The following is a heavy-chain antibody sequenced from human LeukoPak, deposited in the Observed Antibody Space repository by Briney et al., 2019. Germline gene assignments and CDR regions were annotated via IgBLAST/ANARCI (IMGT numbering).Heavy chain of an antibody. CDR2: IYYSGST. D-gene: IGHD3-16*01. Sequence: PSETLSLTRTVSGGSISSSSYYWGWIRQPPGKGLEWIGNIYYSGSTYYNPSLRGRVTISVDTSQNRFSLKLSSVTAADTAVYYCARLTVSRPFSVLYTGIDYWGQGTLVTVSS. J-gene: IGHJ4*02. V-gene: IGHV4-39*01. CDR3: ARLTVSRPFSVLYTGIDY. CDR1: GGSISSSSYY.